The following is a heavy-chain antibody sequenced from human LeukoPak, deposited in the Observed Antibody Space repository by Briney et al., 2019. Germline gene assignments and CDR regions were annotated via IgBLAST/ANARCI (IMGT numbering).Heavy chain of an antibody. Sequence: SETLSLTCTVSGGSISSYYWSWIRQPPGKGLEWIGYIYYSGSTNYNPSLKSRVTISVDTSKNQFSLKLSSVTAADTAVYYCARDPLWFGDSPPLWGQGTLVTVSS. CDR2: IYYSGST. CDR3: ARDPLWFGDSPPL. CDR1: GGSISSYY. V-gene: IGHV4-59*01. D-gene: IGHD3-10*01. J-gene: IGHJ4*02.